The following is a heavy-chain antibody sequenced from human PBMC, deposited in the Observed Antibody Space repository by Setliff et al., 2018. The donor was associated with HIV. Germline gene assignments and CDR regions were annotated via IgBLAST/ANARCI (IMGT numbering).Heavy chain of an antibody. V-gene: IGHV4-38-2*02. CDR2: IYHSGST. D-gene: IGHD2-2*01. Sequence: SETLSLTCTVSGGSIRSGYYWGWIRQPPGKGLEWIGSIYHSGSTYYNPSLKSRVSISVDTSKNQFSLKLTSVTAADTAVYYCARQVPFSCSGTGCFDDYWGQGTLVTVSS. CDR1: GGSIRSGYY. J-gene: IGHJ4*02. CDR3: ARQVPFSCSGTGCFDDY.